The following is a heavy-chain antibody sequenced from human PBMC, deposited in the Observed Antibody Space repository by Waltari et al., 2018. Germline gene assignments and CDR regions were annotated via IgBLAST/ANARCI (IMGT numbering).Heavy chain of an antibody. V-gene: IGHV4-59*01. CDR2: IYYTGST. D-gene: IGHD2-21*02. CDR1: GGSISGFY. J-gene: IGHJ5*02. CDR3: ARGGGGDWEWFDP. Sequence: QVQLQESGSSLLKPSETLSLICTVPGGSISGFYWSWVRQPPGKGLDWIGYIYYTGSTNFNPSLKSRVTMSVDTSKNQFSLKLSSVTAADTAFYYCARGGGGDWEWFDPWGQGTLVTVSS.